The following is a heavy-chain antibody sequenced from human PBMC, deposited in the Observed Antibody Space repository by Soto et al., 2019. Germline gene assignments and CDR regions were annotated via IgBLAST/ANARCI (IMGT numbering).Heavy chain of an antibody. D-gene: IGHD6-13*01. Sequence: QVQLVQSGAEVQKPGSSVKVSCKSSGGTFSTYGINWVRNAPGQWLEWMGMIIPNFGPPTYAQKFRGRVSINADESTSTAYMELSRLTSDDTAFYYCARDGRSSSYDFWGQGTLVTVSS. V-gene: IGHV1-69*18. J-gene: IGHJ4*02. CDR1: GGTFSTYG. CDR2: IIPNFGPP. CDR3: ARDGRSSSYDF.